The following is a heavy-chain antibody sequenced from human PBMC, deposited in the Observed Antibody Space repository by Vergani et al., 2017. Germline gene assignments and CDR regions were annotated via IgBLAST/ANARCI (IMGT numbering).Heavy chain of an antibody. CDR1: GGSISSYY. Sequence: QVQLQESGPGLVKPSETLSLTCTVSGGSISSYYWSWIRQPPGKGLEWIGYIYYSGSTNYNPSLKSLVTISVDTSKNQFSLKLSSVTAADPAVYYCARGGVYSYGYVDYWGQGTLVTVSS. J-gene: IGHJ4*02. CDR2: IYYSGST. D-gene: IGHD5-18*01. CDR3: ARGGVYSYGYVDY. V-gene: IGHV4-59*01.